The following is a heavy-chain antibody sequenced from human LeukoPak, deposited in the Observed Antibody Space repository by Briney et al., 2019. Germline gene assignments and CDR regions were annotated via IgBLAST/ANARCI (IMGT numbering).Heavy chain of an antibody. CDR2: ISWDGGST. V-gene: IGHV3-43D*04. D-gene: IGHD6-13*01. CDR3: AKGIAAAGDYMDV. Sequence: GGSLRLSCAASGFTFDDYAMHWVRHAPGKGLEWVSLISWDGGSTYYADSVKGRFTISGDNSKNSLYLQMNSLRAEDTALYYCAKGIAAAGDYMDVWGKGTTVTVSS. CDR1: GFTFDDYA. J-gene: IGHJ6*03.